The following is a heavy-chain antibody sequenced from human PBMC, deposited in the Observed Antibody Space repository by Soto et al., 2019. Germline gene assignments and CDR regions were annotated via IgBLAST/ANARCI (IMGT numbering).Heavy chain of an antibody. Sequence: QVQLVQSGAEVKEPGASVKVSCKASGYTFTNHAIHWLRQAPGQSLEWMGWTDTGNGNTKYSQKFQARVIITRDTFANTAGLALSSLTPEDTAVYYCARDAKWDPRGVEAQQDDYFDYWGQGTLVTVSS. CDR1: GYTFTNHA. J-gene: IGHJ4*02. V-gene: IGHV1-3*04. D-gene: IGHD1-26*01. CDR2: TDTGNGNT. CDR3: ARDAKWDPRGVEAQQDDYFDY.